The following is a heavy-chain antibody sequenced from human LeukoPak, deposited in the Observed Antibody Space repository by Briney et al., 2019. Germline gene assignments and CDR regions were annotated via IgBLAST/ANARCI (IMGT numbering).Heavy chain of an antibody. Sequence: GGSLRLSRAASGFIFSSYAMSWVRQAPGKGLEWVSGISGSGGGTYYADSVKGRFTISRDNSKNTLYLQMNSLRAEDTAVYYCAKDGSSGPRYLSGYFDYWGQGTLVTVSS. J-gene: IGHJ4*02. CDR3: AKDGSSGPRYLSGYFDY. CDR2: ISGSGGGT. CDR1: GFIFSSYA. D-gene: IGHD6-19*01. V-gene: IGHV3-23*01.